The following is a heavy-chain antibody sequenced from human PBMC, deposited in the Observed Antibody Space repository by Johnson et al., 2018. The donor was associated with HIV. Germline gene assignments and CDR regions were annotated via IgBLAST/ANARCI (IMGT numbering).Heavy chain of an antibody. CDR2: LSYDGSHQ. V-gene: IGHV3-30-3*01. CDR3: ARDSETSITMIVVVITGVFDI. D-gene: IGHD3-22*01. Sequence: QVQLVESGGGVVQPGRSLRLSCAASGFTFSTYALHWVRQAPGTGLEWVAVLSYDGSHQYYADSVTGRFTISRDNSKNTLYLQMNSLSAEDTAVYYCARDSETSITMIVVVITGVFDIWGQGTMVTVSS. J-gene: IGHJ3*02. CDR1: GFTFSTYA.